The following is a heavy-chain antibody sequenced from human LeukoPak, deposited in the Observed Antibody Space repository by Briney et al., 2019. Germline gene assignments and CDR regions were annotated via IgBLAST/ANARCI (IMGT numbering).Heavy chain of an antibody. Sequence: VASVKVSCKASGYTFTSYGISWVRQAPGQGLEWMGWISAYNGNTNYAQKLQGRVTMTTDTSTSTAYMELGSLRSDDTAVYYCARVPYCGGDCYIDAFDIWGQGTMVTVSS. J-gene: IGHJ3*02. D-gene: IGHD2-21*02. CDR3: ARVPYCGGDCYIDAFDI. CDR1: GYTFTSYG. V-gene: IGHV1-18*01. CDR2: ISAYNGNT.